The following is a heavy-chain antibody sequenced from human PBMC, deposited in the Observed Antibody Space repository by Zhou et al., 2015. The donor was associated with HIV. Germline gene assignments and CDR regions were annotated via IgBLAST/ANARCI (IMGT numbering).Heavy chain of an antibody. CDR3: TTDSPDSSGWSGGY. CDR1: GFNFNKAW. Sequence: EEQLVESGGGFVKPGGSLRLSCAASGFNFNKAWMSWVRQVPGKGLEWVGRIISNAEGGTIHYAAPVKGRFTISRDDSKNTLYLQMNSLKTEDTAVYYCTTDSPDSSGWSGGYWGQGTLVTVSS. CDR2: IISNAEGGTI. V-gene: IGHV3-15*01. J-gene: IGHJ4*02. D-gene: IGHD6-19*01.